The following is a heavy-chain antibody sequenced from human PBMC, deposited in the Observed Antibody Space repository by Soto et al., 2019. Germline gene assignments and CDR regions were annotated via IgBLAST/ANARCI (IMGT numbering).Heavy chain of an antibody. CDR3: ARRVGYSYGNYSYYAMDV. CDR2: IIPIFGTA. J-gene: IGHJ6*02. V-gene: IGHV1-69*06. CDR1: GGTFSSYA. D-gene: IGHD5-18*01. Sequence: SVKVSCKASGGTFSSYAISWVRQAPGQGLEWMGGIIPIFGTANYAQKFQGRVMITADKSTSTAYMELSSLRSEDTAVYYCARRVGYSYGNYSYYAMDVWGQGTTVTVSS.